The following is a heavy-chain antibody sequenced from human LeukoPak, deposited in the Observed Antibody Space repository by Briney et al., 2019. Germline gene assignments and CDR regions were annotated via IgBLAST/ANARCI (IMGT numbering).Heavy chain of an antibody. D-gene: IGHD2-8*02. CDR2: ISWNSGSI. J-gene: IGHJ4*02. CDR3: AREGVLDPQNY. Sequence: GRSLRLSCAASGFTFDDYAMHWVRQAPGKGLEWVSGISWNSGSIGYADSVKGRFTISRDNAKNSLYLQMNSLRAEDTAVYYCAREGVLDPQNYWGQGTLVTVSS. V-gene: IGHV3-9*01. CDR1: GFTFDDYA.